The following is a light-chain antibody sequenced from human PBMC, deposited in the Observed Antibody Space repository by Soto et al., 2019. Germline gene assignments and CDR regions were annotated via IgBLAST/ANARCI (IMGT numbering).Light chain of an antibody. V-gene: IGLV1-44*01. CDR1: SSNIGINT. Sequence: QSVLTQPPSASGTPGQRVTISCSGSSSNIGINTVNWYQQLPGTAPKLLIYSNNQRPSGVLDRFSGSKSGTSASLAISGLQSEDEADYYCAVWDDSLNGRVFGGGTKLTVL. J-gene: IGLJ2*01. CDR3: AVWDDSLNGRV. CDR2: SNN.